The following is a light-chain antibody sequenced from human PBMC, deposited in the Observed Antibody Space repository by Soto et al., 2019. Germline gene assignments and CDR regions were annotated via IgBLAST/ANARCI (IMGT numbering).Light chain of an antibody. CDR2: DAS. J-gene: IGKJ4*01. Sequence: EIVLTQSPATLSSSPGERATISCRASQSVSRYLAWYQQKPGQAPRLLIYDASNMATGIPARFSGSWSGTDFTLTISSLEPEDVAVYYCPQRSDWPSTFGGGTKVQIK. CDR1: QSVSRY. V-gene: IGKV3-11*01. CDR3: PQRSDWPST.